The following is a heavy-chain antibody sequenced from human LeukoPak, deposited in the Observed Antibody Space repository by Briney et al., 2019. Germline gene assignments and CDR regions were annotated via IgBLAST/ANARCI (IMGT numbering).Heavy chain of an antibody. CDR1: GFIFNRYW. D-gene: IGHD5-24*01. J-gene: IGHJ4*02. CDR2: IKTDGSSA. CDR3: VRDGDGYNFDY. V-gene: IGHV3-74*03. Sequence: GGSLRLSCAASGFIFNRYWMHWVRHAPRKGLVWVSRIKTDGSSAEYADSVKGRFTISRDNAKNTLYLEMNSLRAEDTAVYYCVRDGDGYNFDYWGQGNLVTVSS.